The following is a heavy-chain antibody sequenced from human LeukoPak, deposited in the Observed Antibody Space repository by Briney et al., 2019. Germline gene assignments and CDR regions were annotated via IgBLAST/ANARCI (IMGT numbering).Heavy chain of an antibody. J-gene: IGHJ4*02. CDR3: ARWDYGTYYFDF. CDR1: GYSFTTYW. V-gene: IGHV5-51*01. Sequence: GASPQISCKGAGYSFTTYWIGWLRQMRGKGLEWMGIIYPGDSDTRYSPSFPGQVTISADKSINTGYLQWSSLKASDTAMYYCARWDYGTYYFDFWGQGALVTVSS. CDR2: IYPGDSDT. D-gene: IGHD4-17*01.